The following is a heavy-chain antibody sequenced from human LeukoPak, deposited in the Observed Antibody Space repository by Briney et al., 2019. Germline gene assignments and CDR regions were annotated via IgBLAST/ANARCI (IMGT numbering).Heavy chain of an antibody. Sequence: ASVKVSCKASGYTFTGYYMHWVRQAPGQGLEWMGWINPNSGGTNYAQKFQGRVTMTRDTSISTAYMELSRLRSDDTAVYYCAMVRGVINWFDPWGQGTLATVSS. CDR1: GYTFTGYY. V-gene: IGHV1-2*02. CDR3: AMVRGVINWFDP. J-gene: IGHJ5*02. D-gene: IGHD3-10*01. CDR2: INPNSGGT.